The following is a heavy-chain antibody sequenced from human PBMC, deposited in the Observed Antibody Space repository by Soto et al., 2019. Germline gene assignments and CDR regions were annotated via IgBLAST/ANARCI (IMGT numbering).Heavy chain of an antibody. CDR1: GFTFSDYA. CDR2: VSHDGRNT. J-gene: IGHJ4*02. V-gene: IGHV3-30*03. CDR3: ATGGRQWLVTSDFNY. D-gene: IGHD6-19*01. Sequence: VQLVESGGGVVQPGRSLRLSCAASGFTFSDYARHWVRQAPGQGLEWVAVVSHDGRNTHYADSVKGRFTISRDSSKNTVSLEMTSLRAEDTAGYYCATGGRQWLVTSDFNYWGQGALVTVSS.